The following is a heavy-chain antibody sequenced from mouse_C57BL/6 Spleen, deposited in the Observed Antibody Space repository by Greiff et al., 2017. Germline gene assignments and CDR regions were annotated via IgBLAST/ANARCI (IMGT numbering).Heavy chain of an antibody. J-gene: IGHJ4*01. Sequence: QVQLQQPGAELVRPGSSVKLSCKASGYTFTSYWMHWVKQRPIQGLEWIGNIDPSDSETHYNQKFKDKATLTVDKSSSTAYMQLSSLTSEDSAVYYGARRKIYYDYEGYAMDYWGQGTSVTVSS. CDR3: ARRKIYYDYEGYAMDY. CDR2: IDPSDSET. D-gene: IGHD2-4*01. V-gene: IGHV1-52*01. CDR1: GYTFTSYW.